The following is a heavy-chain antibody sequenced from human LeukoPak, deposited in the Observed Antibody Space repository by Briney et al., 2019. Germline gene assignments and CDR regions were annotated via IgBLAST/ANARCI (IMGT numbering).Heavy chain of an antibody. J-gene: IGHJ3*02. CDR3: ARGGDMRVVGAFDI. Sequence: SVTFSCKASNYTLTSYGSNRVRQAPGQGLEWKGWISAYNGNTNYAQKLQGRVTMTRDTSTSTVYMELRSLRSDDTALYYCARGGDMRVVGAFDIWGQGTMVTVSS. D-gene: IGHD3-22*01. CDR2: ISAYNGNT. CDR1: NYTLTSYG. V-gene: IGHV1-18*01.